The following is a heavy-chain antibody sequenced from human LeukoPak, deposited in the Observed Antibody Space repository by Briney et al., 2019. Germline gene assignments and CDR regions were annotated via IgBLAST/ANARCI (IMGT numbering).Heavy chain of an antibody. Sequence: KPSETLSLTCTVSGGSISSYYWSWIRQPPGKGLEWIGYIYYSGSTNYNPSLKSRVTISVDTSKNQFSLKLSSVTAADTAVYYCARGTYIWFGEYYAFDIWGQGTMVTVSS. CDR1: GGSISSYY. D-gene: IGHD3-10*01. CDR3: ARGTYIWFGEYYAFDI. V-gene: IGHV4-59*01. CDR2: IYYSGST. J-gene: IGHJ3*02.